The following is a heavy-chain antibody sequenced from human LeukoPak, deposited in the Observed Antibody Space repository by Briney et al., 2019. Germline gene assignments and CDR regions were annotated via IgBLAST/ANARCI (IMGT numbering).Heavy chain of an antibody. CDR1: GGSFSGYY. CDR2: INHSGST. V-gene: IGHV4-34*01. J-gene: IGHJ4*02. Sequence: SETLSLTCAVYGGSFSGYYWSWIRQPPGKGLEWIGEINHSGSTNCNPSLKSRVTISVDTSKNQFSLKLSSVTAADTAVYYCARGIVGATSIDYWGQGTLVTVSS. D-gene: IGHD1-26*01. CDR3: ARGIVGATSIDY.